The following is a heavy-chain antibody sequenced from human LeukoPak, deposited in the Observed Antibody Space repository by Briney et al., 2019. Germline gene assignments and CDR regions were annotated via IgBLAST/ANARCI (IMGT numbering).Heavy chain of an antibody. CDR2: ISSSGSTI. V-gene: IGHV3-48*03. D-gene: IGHD3-10*01. J-gene: IGHJ4*02. CDR3: AKVAKYYYGSETYYFFEH. Sequence: GGSLRLSCAASGFTFSSYEMNWVRQAPGKGLEWVSYISSSGSTIYYADSVKGRFTISRDNVKNSLYLQMNSLRVEDTAVYYCAKVAKYYYGSETYYFFEHWGQGTPVTASS. CDR1: GFTFSSYE.